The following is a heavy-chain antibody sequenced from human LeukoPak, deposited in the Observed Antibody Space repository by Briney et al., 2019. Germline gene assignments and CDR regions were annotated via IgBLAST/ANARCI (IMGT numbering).Heavy chain of an antibody. CDR2: FDPEDDEI. D-gene: IGHD3-9*01. V-gene: IGHV1-24*01. Sequence: ASVKVSCKVSGYTLTELSMHWVRQAPGKGLEWMGGFDPEDDEIIYAQKFQGRVTMTEDTSTDTAYMELSSRRSEDTAVYYCATAVSFDLYGMDVWGQGTTVTVSS. CDR1: GYTLTELS. CDR3: ATAVSFDLYGMDV. J-gene: IGHJ6*02.